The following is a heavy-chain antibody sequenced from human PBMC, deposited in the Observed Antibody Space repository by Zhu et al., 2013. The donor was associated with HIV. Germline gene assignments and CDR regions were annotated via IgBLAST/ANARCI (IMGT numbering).Heavy chain of an antibody. Sequence: QVQLVQSGAEVKKPGASVKVSCKASGYTFNTHGINWVRQAPGQGLEWMGWISAYNGNTNYAQKLQGRATMITDTSTSTAYMELRSLRSDDTALYYCARGPVEPAATAIYYYTGRRGARGTAVTGLL. J-gene: IGHJ6*03. CDR3: ARGPVEPAATAIYYYTGRR. V-gene: IGHV1-18*01. D-gene: IGHD2-2*01. CDR2: ISAYNGNT. CDR1: GYTFNTHG.